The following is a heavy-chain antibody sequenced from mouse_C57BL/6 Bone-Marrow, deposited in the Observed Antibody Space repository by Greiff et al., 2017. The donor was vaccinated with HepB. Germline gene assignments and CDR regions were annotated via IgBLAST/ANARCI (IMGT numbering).Heavy chain of an antibody. CDR3: VYYYGSSVDY. D-gene: IGHD1-1*01. V-gene: IGHV1-55*01. CDR1: GYTFTSYW. CDR2: IYPGSGST. J-gene: IGHJ2*01. Sequence: QVQLQQPGAELVKPGASVKMSCKASGYTFTSYWITWVKQRPGQGLEWIGDIYPGSGSTNYNEKFKSKATLTVETSSSTAYMQLSSLTSEDSAVYYCVYYYGSSVDYWGQGTTLTVSS.